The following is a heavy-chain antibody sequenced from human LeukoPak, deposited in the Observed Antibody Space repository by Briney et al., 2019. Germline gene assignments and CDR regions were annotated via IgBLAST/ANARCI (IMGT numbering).Heavy chain of an antibody. J-gene: IGHJ4*02. CDR2: INPSGGST. CDR1: GYTFTSYY. CDR3: ARDKDLDRSGYYYFDY. Sequence: ASVKVSCKASGYTFTSYYMHWVRQAPGQGLEWMGIINPSGGSTSYAQKLQGRVTMTRDTSTSTVYMELSSLRSEDTAVYYCARDKDLDRSGYYYFDYWGQGTLVTVSS. D-gene: IGHD3-22*01. V-gene: IGHV1-46*01.